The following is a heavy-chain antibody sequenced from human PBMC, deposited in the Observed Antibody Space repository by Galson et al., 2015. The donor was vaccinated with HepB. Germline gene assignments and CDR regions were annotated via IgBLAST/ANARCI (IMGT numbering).Heavy chain of an antibody. D-gene: IGHD4-11*01. CDR2: IDGSGGFT. V-gene: IGHV3-23*01. CDR3: ARLPRSNPGGV. Sequence: SLRLSCAASGVTFTNYAMSWVRQAPGEGLEWVSSIDGSGGFTPYADSVRGRFTISRDNTKNSLYLQMNSLRVEDTAVYYCARLPRSNPGGVWGKGTTVTVSS. J-gene: IGHJ6*04. CDR1: GVTFTNYA.